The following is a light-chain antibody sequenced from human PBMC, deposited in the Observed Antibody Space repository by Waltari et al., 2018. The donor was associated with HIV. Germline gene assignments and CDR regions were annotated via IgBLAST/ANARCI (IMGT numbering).Light chain of an antibody. CDR1: SGSVSPPYY. Sequence: QTVVTQEPSFSVSPGGTVTLTCGLSSGSVSPPYYPSWYQQTPGRTPRTLMYNTNIRSSGVPDRFSGSILGNKAALTITGAQADDECDYYCMLYMGSDIWVFGGGTKLTVL. J-gene: IGLJ3*02. CDR3: MLYMGSDIWV. V-gene: IGLV8-61*01. CDR2: NTN.